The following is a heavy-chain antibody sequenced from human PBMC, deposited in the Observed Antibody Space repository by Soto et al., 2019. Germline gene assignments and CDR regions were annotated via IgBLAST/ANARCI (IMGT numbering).Heavy chain of an antibody. CDR3: ARDTGLVYGMDV. Sequence: SVKVSCKASGGTFSSYAISWVRQAPGQGLEWMGGIIPIFGTANYAQKFQGRVTITADKSTSTAYMELSSLRSEDTAVYYCARDTGLVYGMDVWGQGTTVTVSS. V-gene: IGHV1-69*06. D-gene: IGHD6-19*01. CDR2: IIPIFGTA. J-gene: IGHJ6*02. CDR1: GGTFSSYA.